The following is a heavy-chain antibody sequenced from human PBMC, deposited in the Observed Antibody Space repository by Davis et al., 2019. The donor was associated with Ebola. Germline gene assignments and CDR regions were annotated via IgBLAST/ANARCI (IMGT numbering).Heavy chain of an antibody. Sequence: GESLKISCAASGFVFRNYVMSWVRQAPGKGLEWVSTLGTSADTYYAYSVKGRFTISRDNSKNTLYLQMNGLRVEDTAIYYCAKETSNIWFDIWGQGTNVTVSS. CDR2: LGTSADT. J-gene: IGHJ3*02. CDR3: AKETSNIWFDI. D-gene: IGHD2/OR15-2a*01. V-gene: IGHV3-23*01. CDR1: GFVFRNYV.